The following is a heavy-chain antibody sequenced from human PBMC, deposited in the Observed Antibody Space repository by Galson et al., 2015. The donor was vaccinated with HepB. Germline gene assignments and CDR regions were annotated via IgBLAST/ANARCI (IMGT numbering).Heavy chain of an antibody. CDR1: GLTFSSYW. V-gene: IGHV3-7*03. J-gene: IGHJ6*02. CDR2: INHDGSEK. D-gene: IGHD3-22*01. CDR3: WVWAPDYYDSSGQYYDDVDV. Sequence: SLRLSCAASGLTFSSYWMTWVRQAPGKGLEWVANINHDGSEKHYMDSVKGRFTISRDNAKNSLFQRMNNLRVEDMAVYFCWVWAPDYYDSSGQYYDDVDVWGQGTTVTVSS.